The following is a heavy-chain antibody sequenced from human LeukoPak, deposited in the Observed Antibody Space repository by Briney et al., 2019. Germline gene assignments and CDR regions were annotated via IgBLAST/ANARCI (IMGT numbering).Heavy chain of an antibody. Sequence: GGSLRLSCAASGFTFGSYWMHWVRQAPGKGLVWVSRINSDGSSTSYADSVKGRFTISRDNAKNTLYLQMNSLRAEDTAVYYCARDPAVAGTPFDYWGQGTLVTVSS. CDR3: ARDPAVAGTPFDY. J-gene: IGHJ4*02. V-gene: IGHV3-74*01. CDR1: GFTFGSYW. D-gene: IGHD6-19*01. CDR2: INSDGSST.